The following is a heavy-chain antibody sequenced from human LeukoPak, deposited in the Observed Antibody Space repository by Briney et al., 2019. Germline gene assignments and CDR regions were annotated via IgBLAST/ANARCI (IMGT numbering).Heavy chain of an antibody. V-gene: IGHV4-4*02. CDR3: ARVLSTLSSSFYFDY. Sequence: PSETLSLTCAVSGGSISSRNWWRWVRQPPGKGLEWIGEIYHSGRTNYNPSLKSRVTITVDKSKNQFSLKLSSVTAADAAVYYCARVLSTLSSSFYFDYWGQGTLVTVSS. J-gene: IGHJ4*02. CDR2: IYHSGRT. CDR1: GGSISSRNW. D-gene: IGHD6-6*01.